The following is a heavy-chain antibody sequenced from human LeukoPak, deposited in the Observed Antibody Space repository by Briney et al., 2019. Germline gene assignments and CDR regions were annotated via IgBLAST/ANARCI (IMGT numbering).Heavy chain of an antibody. CDR1: GGSISSGGYY. Sequence: KPSQTLSLTCTVSGGSISSGGYYWSWIRQHPGKSLEWIGYIYYSGSTYYNPSLKSRVTISVDTSKNQFSLKLSSVTAADTAVYYCAREGLGYCSSTSCYGRARESWFDPWGQGTLVPVSS. J-gene: IGHJ5*02. CDR2: IYYSGST. V-gene: IGHV4-31*03. D-gene: IGHD2-2*01. CDR3: AREGLGYCSSTSCYGRARESWFDP.